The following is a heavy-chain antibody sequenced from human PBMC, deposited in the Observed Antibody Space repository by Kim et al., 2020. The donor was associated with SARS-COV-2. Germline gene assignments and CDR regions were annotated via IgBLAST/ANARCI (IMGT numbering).Heavy chain of an antibody. V-gene: IGHV4-59*01. CDR2: IYYSGST. Sequence: SETLSLTCTVSGGSISSYYWSWIRQPPGKGLEWIGYIYYSGSTNYNPSLKSRVTISVDTSKNQFSLKLSSVTAADTAVYYCARVGDYYDSSGYFDYWGQGTLVTVSS. J-gene: IGHJ4*02. D-gene: IGHD3-22*01. CDR3: ARVGDYYDSSGYFDY. CDR1: GGSISSYY.